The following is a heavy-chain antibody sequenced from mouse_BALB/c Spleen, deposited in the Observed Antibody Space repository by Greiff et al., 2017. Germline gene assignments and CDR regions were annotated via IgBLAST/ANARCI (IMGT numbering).Heavy chain of an antibody. CDR2: IWAGGST. CDR3: ARDEGNPAMDY. Sequence: VMLVESGPGLVQPSQSLSITCTVSGFSLTSYGVHWVRQPPGKGLEWLGVIWAGGSTNYNSALMSRLSISKDNSKSQVFLKMNSLQTDDTAMYYCARDEGNPAMDYWGQGTSVTVSS. CDR1: GFSLTSYG. J-gene: IGHJ4*01. V-gene: IGHV2-9*02.